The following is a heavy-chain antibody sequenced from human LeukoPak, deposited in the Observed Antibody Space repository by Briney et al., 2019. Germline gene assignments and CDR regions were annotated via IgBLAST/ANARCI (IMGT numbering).Heavy chain of an antibody. CDR2: INHSGST. Sequence: PSETLSLTCAVYGGPFSGYYWSWIRQPPGKGLEWIGEINHSGSTNYNPSLKSRVTISVDTSKNQFSLKLSSVTAADTAVYYCARGAGMDYGDSAPWDWGQGTLVTVSS. CDR1: GGPFSGYY. D-gene: IGHD4-17*01. V-gene: IGHV4-34*01. CDR3: ARGAGMDYGDSAPWD. J-gene: IGHJ4*02.